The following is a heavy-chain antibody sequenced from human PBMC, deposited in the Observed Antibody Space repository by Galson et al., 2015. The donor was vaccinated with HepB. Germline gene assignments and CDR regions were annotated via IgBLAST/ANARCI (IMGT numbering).Heavy chain of an antibody. CDR3: AKDNVVVPAAIPTGMDYFDY. CDR1: GFTFSSYA. CDR2: ISGSGGST. Sequence: SLRLSCAASGFTFSSYAMSWVRQAPGKGLEWVSAISGSGGSTYYADSVKGRFTISRDNSKNTLYLQMNSLRAEDTAVYYCAKDNVVVPAAIPTGMDYFDYGGQGTLVTVSS. V-gene: IGHV3-23*01. J-gene: IGHJ4*02. D-gene: IGHD2-2*01.